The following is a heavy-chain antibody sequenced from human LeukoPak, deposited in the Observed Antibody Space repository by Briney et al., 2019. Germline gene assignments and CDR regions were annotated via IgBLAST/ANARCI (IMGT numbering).Heavy chain of an antibody. CDR2: IWYDGSNK. CDR1: GVTFSNYG. V-gene: IGHV3-33*01. J-gene: IGHJ4*02. Sequence: GGSLRLSCAASGVTFSNYGMRWVRQPPGKGLEWVAVIWYDGSNKYYADSMKGRFTISRDNSKNTLFLQMNSLRAEDTAVYYCARDVASTSMVFDYWGEGTLVTVSS. CDR3: ARDVASTSMVFDY. D-gene: IGHD2-2*01.